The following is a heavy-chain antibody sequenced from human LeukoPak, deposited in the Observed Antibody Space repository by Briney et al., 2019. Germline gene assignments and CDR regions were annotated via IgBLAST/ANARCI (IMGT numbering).Heavy chain of an antibody. CDR2: ISGSGGST. CDR1: GFTLSTYW. J-gene: IGHJ4*02. Sequence: GGSLRLSCATSGFTLSTYWMTWVRQAPGKGLEWVSAISGSGGSTYYADSVKGRFTISRDNSKNTLYLQMNSLRAEDTAVYYCAKDPEYYYDSSGYIFDYWGQGTLVTVSS. V-gene: IGHV3-23*01. D-gene: IGHD3-22*01. CDR3: AKDPEYYYDSSGYIFDY.